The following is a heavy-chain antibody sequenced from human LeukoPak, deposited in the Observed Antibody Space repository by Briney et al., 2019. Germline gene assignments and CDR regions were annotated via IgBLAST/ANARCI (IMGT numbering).Heavy chain of an antibody. CDR1: GYSISSGYY. V-gene: IGHV4-38-2*02. CDR2: IYHSGST. Sequence: SETLSLTCTVSGYSISSGYYWGWIRQPPGKGLEWIGSIYHSGSTFYNPSLKSRVTISVDTSKNQFSLKLSSVTAADTAVYYCARVPLLVHGCDYWGQGTLVTVSS. CDR3: ARVPLLVHGCDY. D-gene: IGHD6-13*01. J-gene: IGHJ4*02.